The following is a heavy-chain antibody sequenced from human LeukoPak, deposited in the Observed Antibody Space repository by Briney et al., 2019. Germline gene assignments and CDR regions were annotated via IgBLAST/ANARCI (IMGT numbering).Heavy chain of an antibody. CDR2: IIPIFGTA. Sequence: SVKVSCTASGGTFSSYAISWVRQAPGQGLEWMGGIIPIFGTANYAQKFQGRVTITADESTSTAYMELSSLRSEDTAVYYCARTYSGYDYYFDYWGQGTLVTVSS. CDR1: GGTFSSYA. J-gene: IGHJ4*02. D-gene: IGHD5-12*01. CDR3: ARTYSGYDYYFDY. V-gene: IGHV1-69*13.